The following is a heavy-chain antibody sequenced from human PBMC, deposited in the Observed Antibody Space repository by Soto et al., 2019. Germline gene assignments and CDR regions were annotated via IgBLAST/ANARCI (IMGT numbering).Heavy chain of an antibody. CDR3: ARGSLIAVAGTSKYNWFDP. Sequence: ASVKVSCKASGYTFTGYYMHWVRQAPGQGLEWMGWINPNSGGTNYAQKFQGWVTMTRDTSISTAYMELSRLRSDDTAVYYCARGSLIAVAGTSKYNWFDPWGQGTLVTVSS. D-gene: IGHD6-19*01. J-gene: IGHJ5*02. CDR2: INPNSGGT. CDR1: GYTFTGYY. V-gene: IGHV1-2*04.